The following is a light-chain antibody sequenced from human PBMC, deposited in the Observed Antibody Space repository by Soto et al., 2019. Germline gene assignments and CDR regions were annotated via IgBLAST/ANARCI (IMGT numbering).Light chain of an antibody. CDR3: HQYNSWPRGT. CDR1: QSVNLN. CDR2: GAS. J-gene: IGKJ3*01. Sequence: EIMMTQSPGTLSVSPGEGATLSCTASQSVNLNLAWYQQKPGQPLRLLLYGASTRATGIPVRFRGSGSVTEFTLPINSLQSENSAVYYCHQYNSWPRGTFGPGTKVEIK. V-gene: IGKV3-15*01.